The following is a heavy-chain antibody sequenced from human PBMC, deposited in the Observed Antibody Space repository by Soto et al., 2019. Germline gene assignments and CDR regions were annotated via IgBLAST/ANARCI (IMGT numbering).Heavy chain of an antibody. CDR1: GGTFSSYT. V-gene: IGHV1-69*08. CDR2: IIPILGIA. J-gene: IGHJ4*02. D-gene: IGHD2-2*01. CDR3: ARDPPIYCSSTSCYSYFDY. Sequence: QVQLVQSGAEVKKPGSSVKVSCKASGGTFSSYTISWVRQAPGQGLEWMGRIIPILGIANYAQKFQGRVTITADKSTSTAYMELSSLRCEDTAVYYCARDPPIYCSSTSCYSYFDYWGQGTLVTVSS.